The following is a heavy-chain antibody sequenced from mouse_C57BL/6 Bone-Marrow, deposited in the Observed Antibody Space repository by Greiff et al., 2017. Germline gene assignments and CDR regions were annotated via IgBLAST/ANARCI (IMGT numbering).Heavy chain of an antibody. D-gene: IGHD1-1*01. CDR1: GYTFTSYW. J-gene: IGHJ4*01. Sequence: QVQLQQPGAELVMPGASVKLSCKASGYTFTSYWMHWVKQRPGQGLEWIGEIDPSDSYTNYNQKFKGKSTLTVDKSSSTAYMQLSSLTSEDSAVYYCARHYGSSLYYAMDYWGQGTSVTVSS. CDR3: ARHYGSSLYYAMDY. V-gene: IGHV1-69*01. CDR2: IDPSDSYT.